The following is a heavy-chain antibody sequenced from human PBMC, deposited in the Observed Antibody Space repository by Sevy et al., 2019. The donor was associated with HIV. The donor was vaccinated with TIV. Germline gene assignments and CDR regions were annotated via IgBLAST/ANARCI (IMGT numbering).Heavy chain of an antibody. CDR3: ARSTYYYASVTFRESDF. V-gene: IGHV3-21*01. J-gene: IGHJ4*02. Sequence: GGSLRLSCAASGFTFTSYSMTWFRQAPGRGLEWVSSISRHSNYIYYASSVEGRFTISRDNSQDSLYLQMTSLRAEDTGLYYCARSTYYYASVTFRESDFWGQGTLVTVSS. D-gene: IGHD3-10*01. CDR2: ISRHSNYI. CDR1: GFTFTSYS.